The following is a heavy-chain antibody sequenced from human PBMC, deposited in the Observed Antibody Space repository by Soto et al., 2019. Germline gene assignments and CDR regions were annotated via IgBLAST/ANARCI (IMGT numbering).Heavy chain of an antibody. J-gene: IGHJ4*02. CDR3: ARGATDYDILTGYFRDYFDY. Sequence: QVQLVESGGGVVQPGRSLRLSCAASGFTLSSYGIHWVRQAPGKGLEWVAVIWYDGSNKYYADSVKGRFTISRDNSKNTLYLQMNSLRAEDTAVYYCARGATDYDILTGYFRDYFDYWGQGTLVTVSS. V-gene: IGHV3-33*01. D-gene: IGHD3-9*01. CDR2: IWYDGSNK. CDR1: GFTLSSYG.